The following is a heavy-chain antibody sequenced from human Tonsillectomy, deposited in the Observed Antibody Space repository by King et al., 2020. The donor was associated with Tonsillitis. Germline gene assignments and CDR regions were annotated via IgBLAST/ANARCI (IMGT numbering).Heavy chain of an antibody. D-gene: IGHD3-10*01. V-gene: IGHV4-39*01. J-gene: IGHJ5*02. CDR2: IYYSGST. CDR3: ASQRIHLYYGSGSYTHGVANWFDT. Sequence: LQLQESGPGLVKPSETLSLTCTVSGGSISSSSYYWGWIRQPPGKGLEWIGSIYYSGSTYYNPSLKSRVTISVDTSKNQISLNLSTVTAADTAVYYCASQRIHLYYGSGSYTHGVANWFDTWGQGTLVTVSS. CDR1: GGSISSSSYY.